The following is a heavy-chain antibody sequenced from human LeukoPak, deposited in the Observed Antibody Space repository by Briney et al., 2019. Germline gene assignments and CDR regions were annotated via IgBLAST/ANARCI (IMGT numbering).Heavy chain of an antibody. CDR3: ARGDWAHFDY. J-gene: IGHJ4*02. D-gene: IGHD2-21*02. Sequence: ETLSLTCAVYGGSFSGYYWSWIRQPPGKGLEWIGEINHSGSTNYNPSLKSRVTISIDTSKNQFSLKLSSVTAADTAVYYCARGDWAHFDYWGQGTLVTVSS. V-gene: IGHV4-34*01. CDR2: INHSGST. CDR1: GGSFSGYY.